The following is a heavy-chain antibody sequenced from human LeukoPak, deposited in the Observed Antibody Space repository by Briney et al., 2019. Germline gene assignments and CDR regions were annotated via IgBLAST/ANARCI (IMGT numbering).Heavy chain of an antibody. CDR3: ARVLWFGELSENWFDP. CDR2: IYPGDSDT. CDR1: GYSFTSYW. J-gene: IGHJ5*02. D-gene: IGHD3-10*01. Sequence: GESLKISCKGSGYSFTSYWIGWVRQMPGKGLEWMGIIYPGDSDTRYSPSFQGQVTISADKSISTAYLQWSSLKASDTAMYYCARVLWFGELSENWFDPWGQGTLVTVSS. V-gene: IGHV5-51*01.